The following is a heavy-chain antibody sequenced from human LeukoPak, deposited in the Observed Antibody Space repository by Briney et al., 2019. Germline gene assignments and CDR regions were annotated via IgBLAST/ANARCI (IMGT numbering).Heavy chain of an antibody. V-gene: IGHV4-34*01. J-gene: IGHJ5*02. CDR2: INHSGST. CDR1: GGSFSGYY. Sequence: PSETLSLTCAVYGGSFSGYYWSWIRQPPGKGLEWIGEINHSGSTNYNPSLKSRVTISVDTSKNQFSLKLSSVTAADTAVYYCARRYSGIFDPWGQGTLVTVSS. D-gene: IGHD1-26*01. CDR3: ARRYSGIFDP.